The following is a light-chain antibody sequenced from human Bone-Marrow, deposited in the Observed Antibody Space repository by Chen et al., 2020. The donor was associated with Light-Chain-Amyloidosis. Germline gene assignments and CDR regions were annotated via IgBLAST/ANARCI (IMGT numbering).Light chain of an antibody. J-gene: IGLJ1*01. Sequence: QSALTQPASVSGSPGQSTTISCTGTRSDIGGYQYVSWYQQHPGEAPKLMIYDVSRRPSGVSNRFSGSKSGNTASLTISGLQAEDEADDDCSSYTPRTTHYVFGTGTKVTVL. CDR2: DVS. CDR1: RSDIGGYQY. V-gene: IGLV2-14*03. CDR3: SSYTPRTTHYV.